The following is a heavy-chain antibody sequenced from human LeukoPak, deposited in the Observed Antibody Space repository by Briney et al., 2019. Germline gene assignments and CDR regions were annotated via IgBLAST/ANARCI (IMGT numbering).Heavy chain of an antibody. CDR3: ARVRRSGRYCSSTSCYGLGY. Sequence: GASVKVSCKASGYTFTSYYMHWVRQAPGQGLEWMGIINPSGGSTSYAQKFQGRVTMTRDTSTSTVYMELSSLRSEDTAVYYCARVRRSGRYCSSTSCYGLGYWGQGTLVTVSS. CDR1: GYTFTSYY. V-gene: IGHV1-46*01. J-gene: IGHJ4*02. CDR2: INPSGGST. D-gene: IGHD2-2*01.